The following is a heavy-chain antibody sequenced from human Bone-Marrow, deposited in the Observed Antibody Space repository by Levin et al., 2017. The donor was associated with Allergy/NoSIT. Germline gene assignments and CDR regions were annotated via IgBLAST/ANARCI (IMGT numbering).Heavy chain of an antibody. Sequence: LSLTCAASEFTVGNNYMAWVRQAPGKGLEWVSVIYSVGSTYYEDSVKGRFIISRDNSKNTLYLQMNSLRAEDTAVYYCSSAPGFSDYWGQGTLVTVSS. V-gene: IGHV3-66*01. J-gene: IGHJ4*02. CDR2: IYSVGST. CDR3: SSAPGFSDY. CDR1: EFTVGNNY.